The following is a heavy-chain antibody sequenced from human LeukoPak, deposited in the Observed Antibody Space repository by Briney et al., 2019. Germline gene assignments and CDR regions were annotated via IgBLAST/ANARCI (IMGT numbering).Heavy chain of an antibody. V-gene: IGHV3-11*03. CDR1: GFTFSDYY. D-gene: IGHD6-13*01. Sequence: GGSLRLSSAASGFTFSDYYMSWIRQAPGKGLQWISYISSGSSSTNYAVSVRGRLTISRDNAKKSLFLQMNSLRDEDTAVYYCARWRRQLAFDSWGQGTLVSVSS. J-gene: IGHJ4*02. CDR3: ARWRRQLAFDS. CDR2: ISSGSSST.